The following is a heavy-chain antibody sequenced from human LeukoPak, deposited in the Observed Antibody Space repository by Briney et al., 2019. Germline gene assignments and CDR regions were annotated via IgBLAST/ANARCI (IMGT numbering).Heavy chain of an antibody. J-gene: IGHJ2*01. CDR3: AREPPIEGYWYFDL. Sequence: GGSLRLSCAASGFPFSDYDMHWVRQVRGKGLEWVSAFNIAGNPLYGASGRGRFTISRENAKNSLYLQMNNLRGEDTAVCYCAREPPIEGYWYFDLWGRGTLVTVSS. V-gene: IGHV3-13*05. CDR2: FNIAGNP. D-gene: IGHD2-21*01. CDR1: GFPFSDYD.